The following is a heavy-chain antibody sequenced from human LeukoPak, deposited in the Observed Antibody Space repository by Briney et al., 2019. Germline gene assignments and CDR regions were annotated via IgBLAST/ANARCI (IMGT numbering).Heavy chain of an antibody. CDR2: VVVGSGNT. CDR3: AAEPGGTTVTTFERYFDL. V-gene: IGHV1-58*01. D-gene: IGHD4-17*01. CDR1: GFTFTNSA. Sequence: ASVKVSCKTSGFTFTNSAAQWVRQARGQRLEWIGWVVVGSGNTNYAQKFQERVTITRDMSTSTAYMELSSLRSEDTAVYYCAAEPGGTTVTTFERYFDLWGRGTLVTVSS. J-gene: IGHJ2*01.